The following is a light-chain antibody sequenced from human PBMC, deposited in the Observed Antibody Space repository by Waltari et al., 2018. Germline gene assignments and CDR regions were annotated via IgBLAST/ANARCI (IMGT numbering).Light chain of an antibody. CDR1: RSAVGGYNA. V-gene: IGLV2-14*03. Sequence: QSALTQPASVSGSPGQSITISCTRPRSAVGGYNAVPWYHQHPGKAHKLMIYDVVSRPSGVPIRFSGSKSGNTASLVISGLQADDEADYYCSSYTSSISYVFGTGTKVTVL. CDR2: DVV. J-gene: IGLJ1*01. CDR3: SSYTSSISYV.